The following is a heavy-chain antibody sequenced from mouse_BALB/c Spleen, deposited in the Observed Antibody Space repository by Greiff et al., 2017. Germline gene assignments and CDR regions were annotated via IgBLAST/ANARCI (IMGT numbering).Heavy chain of an antibody. CDR2: IDPANGNT. V-gene: IGHV14-3*02. CDR1: GFNIKDTY. D-gene: IGHD2-1*01. Sequence: VQLQQSGAELVKPGASVKLSCTASGFNIKDTYMHWVKQRPEQGLEWIGRIDPANGNTKYDPKFKDKATLTADKSSSTAYMQLSSLTSEDSAVYYCARCGNYGWYFDVWGEGTTVTVSS. J-gene: IGHJ1*01. CDR3: ARCGNYGWYFDV.